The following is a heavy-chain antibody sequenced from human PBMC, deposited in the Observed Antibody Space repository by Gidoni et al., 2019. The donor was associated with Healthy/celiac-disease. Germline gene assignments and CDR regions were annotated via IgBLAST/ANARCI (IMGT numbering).Heavy chain of an antibody. J-gene: IGHJ3*02. Sequence: QVQLVASGGGVVQPGRSLRLSCAASGFTFSSYGMHWVRQAPGKGLEWVAVISYDGSNKYYADSVKGRFTISRDNSKNTLYLQMNSLRAEDTAVYYCAKDHAFWAFDIWGQGTMVTVSS. CDR2: ISYDGSNK. CDR1: GFTFSSYG. CDR3: AKDHAFWAFDI. V-gene: IGHV3-30*18. D-gene: IGHD3-16*01.